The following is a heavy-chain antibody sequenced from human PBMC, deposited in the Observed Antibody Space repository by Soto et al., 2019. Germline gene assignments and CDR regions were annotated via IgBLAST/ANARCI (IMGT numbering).Heavy chain of an antibody. CDR3: AKRPIYSSSWYRPLDGLDV. CDR2: ISGSGGST. Sequence: GGSLRLSCAASGFTFSSYAMSWVRQAPGKGLEWVSAISGSGGSTYYADSVKGRFTISRDNSKNTLYLQMNSLRAEDTAVYYCAKRPIYSSSWYRPLDGLDVWGQGTTVTVSS. V-gene: IGHV3-23*01. J-gene: IGHJ6*02. D-gene: IGHD6-13*01. CDR1: GFTFSSYA.